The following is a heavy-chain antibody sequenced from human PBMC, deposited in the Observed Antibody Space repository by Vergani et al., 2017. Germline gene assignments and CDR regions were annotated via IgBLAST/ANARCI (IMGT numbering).Heavy chain of an antibody. V-gene: IGHV1-18*01. Sequence: QVQLVQSGAEVKKPGASVKVSCKASGYTFTSYGISWVRQAPGQGLEWMGWISAYNGNTNYAKKLQGRVTMNTDTSTSTAYMELRSLRSDDTAVYYCARDLSGGSEGDAFDIWGQGTMVTVSS. CDR1: GYTFTSYG. CDR2: ISAYNGNT. CDR3: ARDLSGGSEGDAFDI. J-gene: IGHJ3*02. D-gene: IGHD1-26*01.